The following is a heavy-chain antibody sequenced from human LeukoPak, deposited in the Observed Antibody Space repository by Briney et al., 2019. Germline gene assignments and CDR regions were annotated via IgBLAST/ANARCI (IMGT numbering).Heavy chain of an antibody. V-gene: IGHV4-59*08. J-gene: IGHJ4*02. D-gene: IGHD6-6*01. Sequence: SETLSLTCTVSGGSISSYYWSWIRQPPGKGLEWIGYIYYSGSTNYNPSRKSRVTISVDTSKNQFSLKLSSVTAADTAVYYCARLSRTAPFDYWGQGTLVTVSS. CDR1: GGSISSYY. CDR2: IYYSGST. CDR3: ARLSRTAPFDY.